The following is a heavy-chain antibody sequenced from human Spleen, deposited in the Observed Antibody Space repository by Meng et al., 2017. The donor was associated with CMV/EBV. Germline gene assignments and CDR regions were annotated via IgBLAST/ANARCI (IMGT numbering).Heavy chain of an antibody. Sequence: GESLKISCAASGFTVSSNYMSWVRQAPGKGLEWGSVIYRDGRPYYADSVMGRFTISRDNSENILYLQMNSLRTEDTAVYHCARVGEWDLLKAVFDIWGQGTLVTVSS. CDR2: IYRDGRP. CDR3: ARVGEWDLLKAVFDI. J-gene: IGHJ3*02. CDR1: GFTVSSNY. D-gene: IGHD1-26*01. V-gene: IGHV3-66*02.